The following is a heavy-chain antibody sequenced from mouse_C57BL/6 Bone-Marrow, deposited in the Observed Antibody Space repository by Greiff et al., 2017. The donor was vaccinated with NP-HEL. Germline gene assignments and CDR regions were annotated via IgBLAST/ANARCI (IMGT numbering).Heavy chain of an antibody. D-gene: IGHD1-1*01. J-gene: IGHJ2*01. CDR2: INPSSGYT. CDR1: GYTFTSYT. CDR3: AARGGDYDSSGY. Sequence: QVQLQQSGAELARPGASVKMSCKASGYTFTSYTMHWVKQRPGQGLEWIGYINPSSGYTKYNQKFKDKATLTADKSSSTAYMQLSSLTSEDSAVYYCAARGGDYDSSGYWGQGTTLTVSS. V-gene: IGHV1-4*01.